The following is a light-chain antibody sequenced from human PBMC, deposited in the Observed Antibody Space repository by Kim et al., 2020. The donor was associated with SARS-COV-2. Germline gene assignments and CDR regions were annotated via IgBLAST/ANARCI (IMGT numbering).Light chain of an antibody. Sequence: SLTLSCTGTSSDVGAYNYVSWYQHHPGKAPKLMIYDVSKRPSGVSNRFSGSKSGNTASLTISGLQAEDEADYYCSSYTSISAPVIFGGGTKLTVL. CDR1: SSDVGAYNY. CDR2: DVS. CDR3: SSYTSISAPVI. J-gene: IGLJ2*01. V-gene: IGLV2-14*03.